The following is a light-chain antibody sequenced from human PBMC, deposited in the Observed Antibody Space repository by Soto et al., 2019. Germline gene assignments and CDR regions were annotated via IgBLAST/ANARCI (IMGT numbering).Light chain of an antibody. CDR1: QRISTW. V-gene: IGKV1-5*01. J-gene: IGKJ2*01. CDR3: QQYSSYLFT. Sequence: DIPMTQSPYTLSASLGDRVTITCRASQRISTWLAWYQQKPGKAPDLLMYDASNLESGVPSRFSGSGSETDFTLAISSLQREDFAAHFCQQYSSYLFTFGQGTKLEI. CDR2: DAS.